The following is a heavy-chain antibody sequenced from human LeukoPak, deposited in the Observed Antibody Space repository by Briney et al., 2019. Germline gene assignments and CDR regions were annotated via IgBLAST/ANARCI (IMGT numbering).Heavy chain of an antibody. Sequence: ASVKVSCKASGYTFTGYYTHWVRQAPGQGLEWMGWINPNSGGTNYAQKFQGRVTMTRDTSISTAYMELSRLRSDDTAVYYCARVAGSGSYYNVFSASDYWGQGTLVTVSS. J-gene: IGHJ4*02. V-gene: IGHV1-2*02. D-gene: IGHD3-10*01. CDR1: GYTFTGYY. CDR3: ARVAGSGSYYNVFSASDY. CDR2: INPNSGGT.